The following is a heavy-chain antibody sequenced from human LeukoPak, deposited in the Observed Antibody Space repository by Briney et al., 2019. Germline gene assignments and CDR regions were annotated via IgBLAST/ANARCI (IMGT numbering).Heavy chain of an antibody. D-gene: IGHD6-13*01. CDR1: GYTFTSYG. V-gene: IGHV1-18*01. J-gene: IGHJ4*02. CDR2: ISAYNGNT. CDR3: ARDQVVLAAALLNFDY. Sequence: ASVKVSCKASGYTFTSYGISWVRQAPGQGLEWMRWISAYNGNTNYAQKLQGRVTMTTDTSTSTAYMELRSLRSDDTAVYYCARDQVVLAAALLNFDYWGQGTLVTVSS.